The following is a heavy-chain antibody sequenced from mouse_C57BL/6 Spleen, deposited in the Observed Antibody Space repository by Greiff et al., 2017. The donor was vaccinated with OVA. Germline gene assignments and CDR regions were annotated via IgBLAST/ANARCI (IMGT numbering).Heavy chain of an antibody. J-gene: IGHJ4*01. Sequence: VQLQQSGAELVRPGASVTLSCKASGYTFTDYEMHWVKQTPVHGLEWIGAIDPETGGTAYNQKFKGKAILTADKSSSTAYMELRRLTSEDSAVYYCTSNYGLALDYWGQGTPVTVSS. V-gene: IGHV1-15*01. CDR1: GYTFTDYE. CDR2: IDPETGGT. D-gene: IGHD1-2*01. CDR3: TSNYGLALDY.